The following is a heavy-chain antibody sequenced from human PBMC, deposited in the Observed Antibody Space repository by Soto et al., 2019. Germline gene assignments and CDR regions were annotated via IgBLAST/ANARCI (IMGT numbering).Heavy chain of an antibody. V-gene: IGHV1-69*13. CDR3: ARVRFNGSGSYYNVSWFDP. CDR2: IIPIFGTA. D-gene: IGHD3-10*01. CDR1: GGTFSSYA. J-gene: IGHJ5*02. Sequence: ASVKVSCKASGGTFSSYAISWVRRAPGQGLEWMGGIIPIFGTANYAQKFQGRVTITADESTSTAYMELSSLRSEDTAVYYCARVRFNGSGSYYNVSWFDPWGQGTLVTVSS.